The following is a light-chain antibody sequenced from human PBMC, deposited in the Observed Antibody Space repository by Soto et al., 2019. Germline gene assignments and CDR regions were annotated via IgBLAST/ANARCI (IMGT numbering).Light chain of an antibody. Sequence: QSALTKPRSVSGSPGQSVAISCTGTSSDVGIYNYVSWYQQHPGKAPKVIISAVTVRPSGVPDRFSGSKSGNTASLTISGLQAEDEADYYCCSYAGSHTWVFGGGTKLTVL. V-gene: IGLV2-11*01. CDR2: AVT. CDR3: CSYAGSHTWV. CDR1: SSDVGIYNY. J-gene: IGLJ2*01.